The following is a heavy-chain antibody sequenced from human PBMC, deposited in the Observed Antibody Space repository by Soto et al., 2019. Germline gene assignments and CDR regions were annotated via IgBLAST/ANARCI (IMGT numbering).Heavy chain of an antibody. J-gene: IGHJ6*03. CDR1: GGSISSYY. CDR3: AGIYGDHAYYYYYMDV. D-gene: IGHD4-17*01. Sequence: SETLSLTCTVSGGSISSYYWSWIRQPPGKGLEWIGYIYYSGSTNYNPSLKSRVTISVDTSKNQFSLKLSSVTAADTAVYYCAGIYGDHAYYYYYMDVWGKGTTVTVSS. CDR2: IYYSGST. V-gene: IGHV4-59*08.